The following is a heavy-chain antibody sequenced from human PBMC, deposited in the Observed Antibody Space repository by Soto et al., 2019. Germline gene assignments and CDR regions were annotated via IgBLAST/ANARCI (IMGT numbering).Heavy chain of an antibody. CDR1: GFTFSSYG. J-gene: IGHJ6*02. D-gene: IGHD3-9*01. CDR3: APLHHVKYFDWLDDGMDV. CDR2: ISYDGSNK. Sequence: GGSLRLSCAASGFTFSSYGMHWVRQAPGKGLEWVAVISYDGSNKYYADSVKGRFTISRDNSKNTLYLQMNSLRAEDTAVYYCAPLHHVKYFDWLDDGMDVWGQGTTVTVSS. V-gene: IGHV3-30*03.